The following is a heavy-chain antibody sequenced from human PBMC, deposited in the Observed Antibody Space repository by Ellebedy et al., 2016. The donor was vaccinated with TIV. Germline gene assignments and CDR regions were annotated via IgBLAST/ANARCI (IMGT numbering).Heavy chain of an antibody. CDR3: GRRAGLNKIVDLVFDP. Sequence: AASVKVSCKASGYTFTSYGISWVRQAPGQGLEWMGWINPNSGGTNYAQKFQGRVTMTRDTSISTAYMELSRLRSDDTAVYYCGRRAGLNKIVDLVFDPWGQGTLVTVSS. CDR1: GYTFTSYG. CDR2: INPNSGGT. J-gene: IGHJ5*02. D-gene: IGHD3-22*01. V-gene: IGHV1-2*02.